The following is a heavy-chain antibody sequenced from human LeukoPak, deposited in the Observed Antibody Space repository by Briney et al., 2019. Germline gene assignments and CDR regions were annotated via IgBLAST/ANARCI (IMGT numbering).Heavy chain of an antibody. V-gene: IGHV4-4*07. CDR1: GGSISHYY. CDR3: ARGDIVVVPAAIRRYYYYAMDV. CDR2: IYTSGST. D-gene: IGHD2-2*01. J-gene: IGHJ6*02. Sequence: SETLSLTCTVSGGSISHYYWSWIRQPAGKGLEWIGRIYTSGSTNYNPSLKSRVTMSVDTSKNQFSLKLSSVTAADTAVYYCARGDIVVVPAAIRRYYYYAMDVWGQGTTVTVSS.